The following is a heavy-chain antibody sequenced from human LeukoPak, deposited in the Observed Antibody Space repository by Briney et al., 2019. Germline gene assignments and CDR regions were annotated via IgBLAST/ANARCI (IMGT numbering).Heavy chain of an antibody. V-gene: IGHV3-33*06. Sequence: GXSLRLSCAASGFTFSSYGMHWVRQAPGKGLEWVAVIWYDGSNKYYADPVKGPFTISRVNSKNTLYLQMNSLRAEDTAVYYCAKGSEYSSSVFDYWGQGTLVTVSS. CDR3: AKGSEYSSSVFDY. J-gene: IGHJ4*02. CDR2: IWYDGSNK. CDR1: GFTFSSYG. D-gene: IGHD6-6*01.